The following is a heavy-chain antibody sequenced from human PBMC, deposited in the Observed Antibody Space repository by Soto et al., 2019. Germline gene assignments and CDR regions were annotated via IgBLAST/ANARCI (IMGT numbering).Heavy chain of an antibody. J-gene: IGHJ4*02. CDR2: ISNDGSNK. D-gene: IGHD3-22*01. V-gene: IGHV3-30*18. CDR3: ANENYYDSSAYLDY. CDR1: GFTFSNFG. Sequence: QVQLVESGGGVVQPARSLRLSCAASGFTFSNFGMHWVRQAPGKGLEWVAVISNDGSNKYYADSVKDRFTISRDNSKNTLYLQMNSLRAEDTALYYCANENYYDSSAYLDYWGQGTLVTVSS.